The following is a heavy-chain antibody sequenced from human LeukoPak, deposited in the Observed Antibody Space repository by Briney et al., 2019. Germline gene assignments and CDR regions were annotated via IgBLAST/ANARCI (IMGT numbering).Heavy chain of an antibody. V-gene: IGHV3-30*02. J-gene: IGHJ3*02. Sequence: GGSLRLSCAASGFTFSSYGMHWVRQAPGKGLEWVAFIRYDGSNKYYADSVKGRFTISRDNSKNTLYLLMNSLRAEDTAVYYCAKDRGDWDTNDAFDIWGQGTVVTVSS. D-gene: IGHD3/OR15-3a*01. CDR1: GFTFSSYG. CDR3: AKDRGDWDTNDAFDI. CDR2: IRYDGSNK.